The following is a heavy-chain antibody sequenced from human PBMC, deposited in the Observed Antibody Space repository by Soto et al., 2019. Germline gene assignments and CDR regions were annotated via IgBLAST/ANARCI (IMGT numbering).Heavy chain of an antibody. Sequence: QVQLVESGGGVVQPGRSLRLSCAASGFSISRSAMHWVRQAPGKGLEWVAVIAYAGSNRWYADSSKGRFTIARDNSNHTVYLQLSSLRVEDTAVYCCARDLQAGTYNVNGFAPWGQGTLVPVSS. CDR2: IAYAGSNR. J-gene: IGHJ5*02. V-gene: IGHV3-30*04. CDR1: GFSISRSA. D-gene: IGHD3-10*01. CDR3: ARDLQAGTYNVNGFAP.